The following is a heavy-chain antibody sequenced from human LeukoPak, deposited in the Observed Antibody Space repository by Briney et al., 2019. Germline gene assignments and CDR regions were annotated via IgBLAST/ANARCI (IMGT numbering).Heavy chain of an antibody. CDR2: ISYDGSNK. CDR1: GFTFSSYA. J-gene: IGHJ4*02. CDR3: ARAYGSGSYLFDY. D-gene: IGHD3-10*01. Sequence: GRSLRLSCAASGFTFSSYAMHGVRQAPGKGLEGVAVISYDGSNKYYADSVKGRFTISRDNSKNTLYLQMNSLRSEDTAVYYCARAYGSGSYLFDYWGQGTLVTVSS. V-gene: IGHV3-30-3*01.